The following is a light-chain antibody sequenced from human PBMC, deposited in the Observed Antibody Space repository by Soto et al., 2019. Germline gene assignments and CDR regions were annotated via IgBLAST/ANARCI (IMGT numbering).Light chain of an antibody. J-gene: IGLJ7*01. CDR1: SSNIGAGYD. CDR2: GNS. CDR3: QSYDSSLSGAV. Sequence: SVLTQPPSVSGAPGQRVTISCTGSSSNIGAGYDVHWYQQLPGTAPKLLIYGNSNRPSGVPVRFSGSKSGTSASLAITGLQAEDEADYYCQSYDSSLSGAVFGGGTQLTVL. V-gene: IGLV1-40*01.